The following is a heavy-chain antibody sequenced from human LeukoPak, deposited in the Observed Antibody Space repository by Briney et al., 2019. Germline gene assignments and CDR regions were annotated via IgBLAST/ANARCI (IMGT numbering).Heavy chain of an antibody. D-gene: IGHD4-23*01. CDR2: IYYSGST. Sequence: SETLSLTCTVSGGSISSYYWSWIRQPPGKGLEWIGYIYYSGSTNYNPSLKSRVTISVDTSKNQFSLKLSSVTAADTAVYYCARSVVTLYWYFDLWGRGTLVTVSS. CDR1: GGSISSYY. CDR3: ARSVVTLYWYFDL. J-gene: IGHJ2*01. V-gene: IGHV4-59*01.